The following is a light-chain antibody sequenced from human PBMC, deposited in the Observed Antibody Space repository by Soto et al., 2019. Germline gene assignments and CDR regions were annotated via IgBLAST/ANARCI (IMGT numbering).Light chain of an antibody. Sequence: QSVLTQPASVSGSPGQSITISCTVTSSDVGGYNYVSWYQQHPGKAPKVMIFEVSNRPSGVSNRFSGSKSGNTASLTISGLQAEDEADYYCNSYTSSSTHVFGTGTKVTVL. V-gene: IGLV2-14*01. CDR1: SSDVGGYNY. CDR3: NSYTSSSTHV. J-gene: IGLJ1*01. CDR2: EVS.